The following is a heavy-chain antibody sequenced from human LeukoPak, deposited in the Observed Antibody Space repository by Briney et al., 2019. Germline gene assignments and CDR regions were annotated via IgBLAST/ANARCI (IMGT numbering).Heavy chain of an antibody. Sequence: GGSLRLSCAASGFTFSRYAIHWVRQAPGKGLEYVSAISSNGLTTYYANSVKGRFTISRDNSKDTLYLRMGSLRAEDMAVYYCARTPDLRMVRGVIITDDAFDIWGQGTMVTVSS. J-gene: IGHJ3*02. D-gene: IGHD3-10*01. CDR2: ISSNGLTT. CDR1: GFTFSRYA. V-gene: IGHV3-64*01. CDR3: ARTPDLRMVRGVIITDDAFDI.